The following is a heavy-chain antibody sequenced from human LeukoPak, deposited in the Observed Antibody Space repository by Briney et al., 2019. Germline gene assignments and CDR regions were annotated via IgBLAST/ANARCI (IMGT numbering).Heavy chain of an antibody. V-gene: IGHV3-23*01. CDR2: MSNSSGST. Sequence: GGSLRLSCAASRFTFSSYAMNWVRQAPGKGLEWVSGMSNSSGSTYYADSVKGRFTISRDNSKNTLYLQMNSLRAEDTAEYYCAKETRSSFDYWGQGTLVTVSS. CDR1: RFTFSSYA. D-gene: IGHD6-6*01. J-gene: IGHJ4*02. CDR3: AKETRSSFDY.